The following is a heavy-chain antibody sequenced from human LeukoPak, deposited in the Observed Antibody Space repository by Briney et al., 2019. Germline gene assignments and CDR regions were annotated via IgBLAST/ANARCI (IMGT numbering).Heavy chain of an antibody. D-gene: IGHD3-22*01. J-gene: IGHJ4*02. CDR2: IKQDGSEK. CDR1: GFTFSSYW. V-gene: IGHV3-7*01. CDR3: ARDDSSGYYYYFDY. Sequence: GGSLRLSCAASGFTFSSYWMSWVRQAPGKGLEWVGNIKQDGSEKYYVDSVKGRFTISRDNAKNSLYLQMNSLRAEDTAVYYCARDDSSGYYYYFDYWGQGTLVTVSS.